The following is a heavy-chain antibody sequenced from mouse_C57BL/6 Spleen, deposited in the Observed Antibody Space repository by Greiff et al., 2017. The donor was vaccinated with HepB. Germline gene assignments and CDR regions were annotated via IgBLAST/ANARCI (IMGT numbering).Heavy chain of an antibody. D-gene: IGHD2-4*01. Sequence: QVQLQQPGAELVKPGASVKMSCKASGYTFTSYWITWVKQRPGQGLEWIGDIYPGSGSTNYNEKFKSKATLTVDTSSSTAYMQRSSLTSEDSAVYYCAREGCYDYDVWFAYWGQGTLVTVSA. CDR2: IYPGSGST. CDR1: GYTFTSYW. CDR3: AREGCYDYDVWFAY. J-gene: IGHJ3*01. V-gene: IGHV1-55*01.